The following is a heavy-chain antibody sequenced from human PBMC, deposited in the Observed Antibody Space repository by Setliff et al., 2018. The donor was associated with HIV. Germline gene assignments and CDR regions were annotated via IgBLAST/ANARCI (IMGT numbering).Heavy chain of an antibody. CDR1: GGSFSSYA. V-gene: IGHV1-18*01. D-gene: IGHD4-4*01. Sequence: ASVKVSCKASGGSFSSYAISWVRQAPGQGLEWMGWISAYNGNTNYAQKLQGRVTMTTDTSTSTAYMEVRSLRSDDTAVYYCATDDYNGDSFDNWGQGTLVTVSS. CDR3: ATDDYNGDSFDN. J-gene: IGHJ4*02. CDR2: ISAYNGNT.